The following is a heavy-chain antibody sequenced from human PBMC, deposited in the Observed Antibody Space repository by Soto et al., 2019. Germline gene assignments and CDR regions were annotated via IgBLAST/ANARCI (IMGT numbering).Heavy chain of an antibody. D-gene: IGHD3-16*02. CDR3: ARAEKQLSRYVGDFDS. V-gene: IGHV4-61*01. J-gene: IGHJ4*02. Sequence: QVQLQESGPGLVKPSETLSLTCSVSDGSVNTGNYYWSWIRQHPGKVLEWIGHIYYIGTTNYNPSPKSPGTMSADTCKNQFALEVTSVTVAEPAVYFCARAEKQLSRYVGDFDSWRPGILVTVSS. CDR2: IYYIGTT. CDR1: DGSVNTGNYY.